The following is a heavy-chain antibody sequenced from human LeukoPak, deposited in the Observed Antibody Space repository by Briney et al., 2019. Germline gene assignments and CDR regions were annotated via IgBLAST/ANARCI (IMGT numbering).Heavy chain of an antibody. Sequence: GGSLRLSCAASGFPFSGYWMNWVRQAPGKGLEWVANIKQDGTDKYYVDSVKGRFTISRDNAKNSVYLEMNSLRAEDTAVYYCARVLNSGGYAYPGSLDYWGQGTLVTVSS. V-gene: IGHV3-7*01. D-gene: IGHD2-15*01. CDR3: ARVLNSGGYAYPGSLDY. CDR1: GFPFSGYW. CDR2: IKQDGTDK. J-gene: IGHJ4*02.